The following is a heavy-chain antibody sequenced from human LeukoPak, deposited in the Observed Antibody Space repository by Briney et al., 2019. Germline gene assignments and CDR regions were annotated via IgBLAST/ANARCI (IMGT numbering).Heavy chain of an antibody. Sequence: GGSLRLSCAASGFTFSRYWMSWVRQAPGKGLEWVAVISYDGSKKYYADSVKGRFTISRDNSKNTLYLQMNSLRAEDTAVYYCAKGNSSSGGFDYWGQGTLVTVSS. CDR3: AKGNSSSGGFDY. V-gene: IGHV3-30*18. J-gene: IGHJ4*02. CDR2: ISYDGSKK. D-gene: IGHD6-6*01. CDR1: GFTFSRYW.